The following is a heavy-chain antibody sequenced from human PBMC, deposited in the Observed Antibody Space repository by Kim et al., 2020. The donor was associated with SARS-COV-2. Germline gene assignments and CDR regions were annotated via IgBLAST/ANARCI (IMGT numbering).Heavy chain of an antibody. V-gene: IGHV4-34*01. CDR2: INHSGST. Sequence: SETLSLTCAVYGGSFSGYYWSWIRQPPGKGLEWIGEINHSGSTNYNPSLKSRVTISVDTSKNQFSLKLSSVTAADTAVYYCASIVGATSSDYWGQGTLVTVSS. J-gene: IGHJ4*02. CDR3: ASIVGATSSDY. CDR1: GGSFSGYY. D-gene: IGHD1-26*01.